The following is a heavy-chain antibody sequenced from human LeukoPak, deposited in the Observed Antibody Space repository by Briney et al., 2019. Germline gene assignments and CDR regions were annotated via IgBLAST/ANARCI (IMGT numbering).Heavy chain of an antibody. CDR1: GGSVSSGSYY. J-gene: IGHJ4*02. CDR2: IYYSGST. V-gene: IGHV4-61*01. Sequence: SETLSLTCTVSGGSVSSGSYYWSWIRQPPGKGLEWIGYIYYSGSTNYNPSLKSRVTISVDTSKNQFSLKLSSVTAADTAVYYSARAGYYDSSGYYYLLLFDYWGQGTLVTVSS. D-gene: IGHD3-22*01. CDR3: ARAGYYDSSGYYYLLLFDY.